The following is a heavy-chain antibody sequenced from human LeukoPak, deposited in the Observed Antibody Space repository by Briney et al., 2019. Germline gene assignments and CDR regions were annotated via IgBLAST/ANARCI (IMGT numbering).Heavy chain of an antibody. CDR1: GGSISSGGYY. Sequence: SETLSLTCTVSGGSISSGGYYWSWIRQPPGKGLEWIGYIYHSGSTYYNPSLKSRVTISVDRSRNQFSLKLSSVTAADTAVYYCARGPAGFGYWGQGTLVTVSS. J-gene: IGHJ4*02. V-gene: IGHV4-30-2*01. D-gene: IGHD2-2*01. CDR3: ARGPAGFGY. CDR2: IYHSGST.